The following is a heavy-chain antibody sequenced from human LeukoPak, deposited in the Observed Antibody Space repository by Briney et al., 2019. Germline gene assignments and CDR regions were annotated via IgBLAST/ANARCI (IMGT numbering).Heavy chain of an antibody. Sequence: PSETLPLTCAVYGGSFSGYYWSWIRQPPGKGLEWIGEINHSGSTNYNPSLKSRVTISVDTSKNQFSLKLSSVTAADTAVYYCARLVYYYYYMDVWGKGTTVTISS. CDR3: ARLVYYYYYMDV. V-gene: IGHV4-34*01. CDR1: GGSFSGYY. CDR2: INHSGST. J-gene: IGHJ6*03. D-gene: IGHD6-13*01.